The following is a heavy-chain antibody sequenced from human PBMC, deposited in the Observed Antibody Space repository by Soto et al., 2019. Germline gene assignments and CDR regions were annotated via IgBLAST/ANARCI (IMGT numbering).Heavy chain of an antibody. D-gene: IGHD1-26*01. CDR2: IGATSSTI. CDR1: GFMFSVYS. Sequence: GGSLRLSCAASGFMFSVYSMNWVRQAPGKGLEWVSYIGATSSTIFYADSVRGRFTISRDNAKNSVYLEMNSLRDEDTAVYYCARDLGSGTFDYWGQGTLVTVSS. V-gene: IGHV3-48*02. CDR3: ARDLGSGTFDY. J-gene: IGHJ4*02.